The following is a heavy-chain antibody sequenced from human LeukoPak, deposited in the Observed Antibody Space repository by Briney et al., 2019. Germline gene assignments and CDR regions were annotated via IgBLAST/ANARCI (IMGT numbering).Heavy chain of an antibody. J-gene: IGHJ6*03. Sequence: SETLSLTCTVSGGSISSYYWSWIRQPPGKGLEWIGYIYYSGSTNYNPSLKSRVTISVDTSKSQFSLKLSSVTAADTAVYYCARIVVVTATPRSYYYYYMDVWGKGTTVTISS. CDR1: GGSISSYY. D-gene: IGHD2-21*02. CDR2: IYYSGST. V-gene: IGHV4-59*01. CDR3: ARIVVVTATPRSYYYYYMDV.